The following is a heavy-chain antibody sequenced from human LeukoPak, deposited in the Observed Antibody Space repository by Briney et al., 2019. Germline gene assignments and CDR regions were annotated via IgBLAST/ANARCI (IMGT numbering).Heavy chain of an antibody. J-gene: IGHJ3*02. CDR3: ARNMFRYSGYERTNDAFDI. D-gene: IGHD5-12*01. CDR2: INPNRGST. V-gene: IGHV1-46*01. Sequence: ASVKVSCKASGYTFTSYYMYWVRQAPGQGLEWMGIINPNRGSTSYAQKFQGRVTMTRDMSTSTVYMELSSLRSEDTAVYYCARNMFRYSGYERTNDAFDIWGQGTMVTVSS. CDR1: GYTFTSYY.